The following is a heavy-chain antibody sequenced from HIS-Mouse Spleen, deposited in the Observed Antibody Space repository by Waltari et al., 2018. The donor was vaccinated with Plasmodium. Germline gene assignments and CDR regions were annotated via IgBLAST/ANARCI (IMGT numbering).Heavy chain of an antibody. V-gene: IGHV3-30*03. CDR3: ASSWYWYFDL. CDR2: ISYDGSNK. CDR1: GFPFSSYG. Sequence: QVQLVESGGGVVQPGRSLRRSCAASGFPFSSYGMHWVRQAPGKGLEWVAVISYDGSNKYYADSVKGRFTISRDNAKNSLYLQMNSLRAEDTAVYYCASSWYWYFDLWGRGTLVTVSS. D-gene: IGHD6-13*01. J-gene: IGHJ2*01.